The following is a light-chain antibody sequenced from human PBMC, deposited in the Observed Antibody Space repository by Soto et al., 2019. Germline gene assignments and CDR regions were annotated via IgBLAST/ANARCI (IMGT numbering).Light chain of an antibody. Sequence: EIIFSLSLDRQCLNPGERATLSCRPSQSFTSRSLAWYQQKPGLAPRLLIYGASTRATGIPARFSCSGSGTELTLTISSLQSEDFAVYYCQPYYDWPITFGQGRLLEIK. V-gene: IGKV3-15*01. CDR1: QSFTSRS. J-gene: IGKJ5*01. CDR3: QPYYDWPIT. CDR2: GAS.